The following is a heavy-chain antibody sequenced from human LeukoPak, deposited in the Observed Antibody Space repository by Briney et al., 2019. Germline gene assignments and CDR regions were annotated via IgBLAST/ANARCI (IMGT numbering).Heavy chain of an antibody. Sequence: GGSLRLSCAASGFTFDDYAIHWVRQAPGMGLVWVSRINERGTDSMYAESVKGRFTISRDNAKNTVYLQMNSLRAEDTAVYYCVRDETLWTLDWWGQGTLVSVSS. V-gene: IGHV3-74*03. CDR2: INERGTDS. J-gene: IGHJ4*02. CDR1: GFTFDDYA. D-gene: IGHD1-1*01. CDR3: VRDETLWTLDW.